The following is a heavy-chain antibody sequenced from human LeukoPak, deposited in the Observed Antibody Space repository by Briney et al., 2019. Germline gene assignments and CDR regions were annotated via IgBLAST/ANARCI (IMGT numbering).Heavy chain of an antibody. CDR1: GFTFSSYG. CDR3: ASTSGWYEPIDY. CDR2: IWYDGSNK. V-gene: IGHV3-33*01. Sequence: GRSLRLSCAASGFTFSSYGMHWVRQAPGKGLEWVAVIWYDGSNKYYADSVKGRFTISRDNSKNTLYLQMNSLRAEDTAVYYCASTSGWYEPIDYWGQGTLVTVSS. D-gene: IGHD6-19*01. J-gene: IGHJ4*02.